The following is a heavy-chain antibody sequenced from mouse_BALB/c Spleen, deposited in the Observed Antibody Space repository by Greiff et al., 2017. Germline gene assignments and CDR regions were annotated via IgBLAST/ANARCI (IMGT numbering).Heavy chain of an antibody. V-gene: IGHV1-14*01. CDR3: AGTMITTWFAY. Sequence: VQLQQSGPELVKHGASVKMSCKASGYTFTSYVMHWVKQKPGQGLEWIGYINPYNDGTKYNEKFKGKATLTSDKSSSTAYMELSSLTSEDSAVYYCAGTMITTWFAYWGQGTLVTVSA. D-gene: IGHD2-4*01. CDR1: GYTFTSYV. J-gene: IGHJ3*01. CDR2: INPYNDGT.